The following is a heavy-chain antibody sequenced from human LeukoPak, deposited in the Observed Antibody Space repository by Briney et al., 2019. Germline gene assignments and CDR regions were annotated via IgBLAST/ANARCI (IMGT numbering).Heavy chain of an antibody. Sequence: GGSLRLSCTASGFTFAEYAMSWVRQAPGKGLEWVGFIRRKICGGKTEYAASVKGRFTISRDDSKSIAYLQMSSLETEDTAVYYCSRAWDMSACYCGYWGQGTLVTVSP. D-gene: IGHD3-3*01. V-gene: IGHV3-49*04. J-gene: IGHJ4*02. CDR1: GFTFAEYA. CDR3: SRAWDMSACYCGY. CDR2: IRRKICGGKT.